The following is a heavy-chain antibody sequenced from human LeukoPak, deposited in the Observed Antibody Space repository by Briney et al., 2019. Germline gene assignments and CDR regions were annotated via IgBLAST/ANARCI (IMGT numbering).Heavy chain of an antibody. D-gene: IGHD6-13*01. CDR3: AGRGSSWFNAFDI. CDR2: IRYDGSNK. CDR1: GFTFSSYG. V-gene: IGHV3-30*02. J-gene: IGHJ3*02. Sequence: GGSLRLSCAASGFTFSSYGMHWVRQAPGKGLEWVAFIRYDGSNKYYADSVKGRFTISRDNSKNTLYLQTNSLRAEDTAVYYCAGRGSSWFNAFDIWGQGTMVTVSS.